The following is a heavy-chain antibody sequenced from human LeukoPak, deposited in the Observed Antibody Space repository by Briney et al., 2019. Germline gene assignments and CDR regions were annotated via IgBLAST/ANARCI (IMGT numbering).Heavy chain of an antibody. CDR1: GFTFTNYA. CDR3: ANGWSPDY. CDR2: ISGSGGST. V-gene: IGHV3-23*01. J-gene: IGHJ4*02. Sequence: HPGGSLRLSCAASGFTFTNYAMNWVRQAPGKGLEWVSGISGSGGSTYYADSVKGRFTIFRDNSKNTLYLQMNSLRAEDTAVYHCANGWSPDYWGRGTLVTVSS. D-gene: IGHD2-15*01.